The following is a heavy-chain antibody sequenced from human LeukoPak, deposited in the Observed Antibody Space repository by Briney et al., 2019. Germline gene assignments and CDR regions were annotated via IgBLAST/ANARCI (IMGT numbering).Heavy chain of an antibody. V-gene: IGHV3-11*01. D-gene: IGHD2/OR15-2a*01. Sequence: GGSLRLSCAASGFTFNDYYMSWIRQAPGKGLEWVSLISTSGNTIYYADSVEGRFTISRDNAKNSLYLQMSSLRAEDTAVYYCARPQSFYNQSGFDSWGQGTLVTVSS. CDR1: GFTFNDYY. CDR3: ARPQSFYNQSGFDS. J-gene: IGHJ4*02. CDR2: ISTSGNTI.